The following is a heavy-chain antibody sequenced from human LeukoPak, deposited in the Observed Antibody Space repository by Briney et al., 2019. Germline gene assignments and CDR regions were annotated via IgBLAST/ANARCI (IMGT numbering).Heavy chain of an antibody. Sequence: GGSLRLSCAASGFTFSSYGMHWVRQAPGKGLEWVAFIQFDGSNKYYADSVKGRFTISRDNSKDTLYLQMNSLRAEDTAVYYCASGKGQWNDYYMDVWGKGTTVTVSS. CDR3: ASGKGQWNDYYMDV. D-gene: IGHD1-1*01. CDR2: IQFDGSNK. V-gene: IGHV3-30*02. CDR1: GFTFSSYG. J-gene: IGHJ6*03.